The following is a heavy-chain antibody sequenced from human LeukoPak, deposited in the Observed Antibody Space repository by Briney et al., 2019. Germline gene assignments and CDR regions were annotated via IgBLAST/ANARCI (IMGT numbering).Heavy chain of an antibody. CDR1: GFTFRDYA. CDR3: AKERGYYSSSWYYYGMDV. Sequence: GRSLRLSCAASGFTFRDYAMHWVRQAPGKGLEWVAVVSYLGNDKYYADSVKGRFTISRDNSKNTLYLQMNSLRAEDTAVYYCAKERGYYSSSWYYYGMDVWGQGTTVTVSS. D-gene: IGHD6-13*01. J-gene: IGHJ6*02. CDR2: VSYLGNDK. V-gene: IGHV3-30-3*01.